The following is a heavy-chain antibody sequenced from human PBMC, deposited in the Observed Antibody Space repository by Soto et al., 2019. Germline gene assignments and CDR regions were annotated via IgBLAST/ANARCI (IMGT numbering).Heavy chain of an antibody. CDR3: ARRTYDILTGYYYYYGMDV. CDR2: IFSNDEK. CDR1: GFSLSNARMG. D-gene: IGHD3-9*01. Sequence: QVTLKESGPVLVKPTETLTLTCTVSGFSLSNARMGVSWIRQPPGKALEWLAHIFSNDEKSYSTSLKSRLTISKDTSKSQVVLTMTNMDPVDTATYYCARRTYDILTGYYYYYGMDVWGQGTTVTVSS. J-gene: IGHJ6*02. V-gene: IGHV2-26*01.